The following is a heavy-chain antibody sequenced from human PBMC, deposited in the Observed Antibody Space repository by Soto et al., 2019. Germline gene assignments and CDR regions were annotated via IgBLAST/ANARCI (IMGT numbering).Heavy chain of an antibody. CDR3: ARARGGYSDL. V-gene: IGHV1-18*04. Sequence: VQVSCKASGYTLTSYDLSWVRPAPGQELEWMGWIRVYNGKTNYEQKLQDRVTVTTDPSQSTAHPELRSLRPDDTAVYDCARARGGYSDLLGPGTLVSLSS. CDR2: IRVYNGKT. D-gene: IGHD1-26*01. J-gene: IGHJ5*02. CDR1: GYTLTSYD.